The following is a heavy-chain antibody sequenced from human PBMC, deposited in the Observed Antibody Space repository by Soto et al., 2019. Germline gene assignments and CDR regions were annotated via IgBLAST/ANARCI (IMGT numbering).Heavy chain of an antibody. V-gene: IGHV3-23*01. J-gene: IGHJ6*02. CDR1: GFTFSSYA. Sequence: WSLRLSCAASGFTFSSYAMSWVRQAPGKGLEWVSAISGSGGSTYYADSVKGRFTISRDNSKNTLYLQMNSLRAEDTAVYYCAMRITIFGVVTWAMDVWGQGTTVTVSS. CDR2: ISGSGGST. D-gene: IGHD3-3*01. CDR3: AMRITIFGVVTWAMDV.